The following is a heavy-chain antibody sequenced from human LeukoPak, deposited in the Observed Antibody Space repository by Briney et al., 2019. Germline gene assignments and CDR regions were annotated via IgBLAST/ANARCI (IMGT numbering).Heavy chain of an antibody. CDR1: GFTFSSYS. D-gene: IGHD2-2*01. J-gene: IGHJ5*02. CDR2: ISSTSDYI. CDR3: AKDISPIVEYHLSP. V-gene: IGHV3-21*04. Sequence: NPGGSLRLSCAASGFTFSSYSMNWVRQAPGQGLERVSSISSTSDYIYYADSVKGRFTISRDNSKNTLYLQMNSLRAEDTAVYCCAKDISPIVEYHLSPWGQGTLVTVSS.